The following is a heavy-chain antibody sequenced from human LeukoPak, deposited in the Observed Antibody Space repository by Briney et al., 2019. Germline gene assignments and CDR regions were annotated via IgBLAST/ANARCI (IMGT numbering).Heavy chain of an antibody. CDR1: GGTLRSHS. D-gene: IGHD1-26*01. J-gene: IGHJ6*02. Sequence: PVKVSCKASGGTLRSHSISWGRQAPGQGVEWMGGIIPIFGTANYAQKFQGRVTITADESTSTAYMELSSLRSEDTAVYYCARVKLLRADYYYYGMDVWGQGTTVTVSS. CDR3: ARVKLLRADYYYYGMDV. CDR2: IIPIFGTA. V-gene: IGHV1-69*13.